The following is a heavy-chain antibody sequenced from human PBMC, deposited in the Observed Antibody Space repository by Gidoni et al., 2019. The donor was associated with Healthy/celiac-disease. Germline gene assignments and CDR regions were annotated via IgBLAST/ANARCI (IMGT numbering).Heavy chain of an antibody. Sequence: QLQLQESGPGLVKPSETLSLTCTVSGGSISSSSYYWGWIRQPPGKGLEWIGSIYYSGSTYYNPSLKSRVTISVDTSKNQFSLKLSSVTAADTAVYYCARGAAAFMYYFDYWGQGTLVTVSS. J-gene: IGHJ4*02. CDR1: GGSISSSSYY. CDR2: IYYSGST. V-gene: IGHV4-39*07. CDR3: ARGAAAFMYYFDY. D-gene: IGHD6-25*01.